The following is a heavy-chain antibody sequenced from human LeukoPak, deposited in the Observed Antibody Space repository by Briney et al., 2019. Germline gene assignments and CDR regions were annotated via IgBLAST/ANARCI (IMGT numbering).Heavy chain of an antibody. CDR3: ARGVGNILTGYSLDY. D-gene: IGHD3-9*01. CDR2: INHSGST. Sequence: SETLSLTCAVYGGSFSGYYWSWIRQPPGKGLEWIGEINHSGSTKYKPSIKSRGTISVDTSKIQFSLKLSSETAADTAVYYFARGVGNILTGYSLDYWGQGTLVTVSS. CDR1: GGSFSGYY. V-gene: IGHV4-34*01. J-gene: IGHJ4*02.